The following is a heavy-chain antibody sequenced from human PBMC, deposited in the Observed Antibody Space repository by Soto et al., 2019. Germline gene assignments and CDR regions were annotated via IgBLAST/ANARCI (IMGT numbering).Heavy chain of an antibody. Sequence: QVQLQESGPGLVKPSETLSLTCTVSGGSISSYYWSWIRQPPGKGLEWIGYIYYSGSTTYNPSLKSRVTISVDTSKNQFSLKLSSVTAADTAVYYCASTGYSSSWYVRYWGQGTLVTVSS. V-gene: IGHV4-59*01. CDR1: GGSISSYY. J-gene: IGHJ4*02. D-gene: IGHD6-13*01. CDR3: ASTGYSSSWYVRY. CDR2: IYYSGST.